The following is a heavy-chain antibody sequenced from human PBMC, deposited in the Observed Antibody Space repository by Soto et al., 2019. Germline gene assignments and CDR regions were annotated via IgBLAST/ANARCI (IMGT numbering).Heavy chain of an antibody. CDR3: ARAAAIPYFDY. Sequence: SDTLSLTCTVSGGSISSYYWSWIRQPPGKGLEWIGYIYYSGSTNYNPSLKSRVTISVDTSKNQFSLRLSSVTAADTAVYYCARAAAIPYFDYWGQGTLVTVSS. V-gene: IGHV4-59*07. D-gene: IGHD6-13*01. CDR2: IYYSGST. J-gene: IGHJ4*02. CDR1: GGSISSYY.